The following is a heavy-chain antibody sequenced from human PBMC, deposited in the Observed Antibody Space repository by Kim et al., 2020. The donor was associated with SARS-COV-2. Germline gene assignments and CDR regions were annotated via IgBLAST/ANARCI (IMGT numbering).Heavy chain of an antibody. Sequence: SVKVSCKASGGTFSSYAISWVRQAPGQGLEWMGGIIPIFGTANYAQKFQGRVTITADESTSTAYMELSSLRSEDTAVYYCASTDLGGFVEWLGRIWGQGTMVTVSS. J-gene: IGHJ3*02. CDR3: ASTDLGGFVEWLGRI. CDR1: GGTFSSYA. CDR2: IIPIFGTA. V-gene: IGHV1-69*13. D-gene: IGHD3-16*01.